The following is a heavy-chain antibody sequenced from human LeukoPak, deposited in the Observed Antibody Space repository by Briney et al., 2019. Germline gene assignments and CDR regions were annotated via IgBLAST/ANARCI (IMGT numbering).Heavy chain of an antibody. CDR3: ARERYYFDY. CDR2: TYYRSKWNN. Sequence: SETLSLTCAISGDSVSSNSVAWNWIRQSPSRGFEWLVRTYYRSKWNNEYAESVRSRITINPDTSKSQFSLQLDSVTPEDTAVYYCARERYYFDYWGQGTLVTVSS. J-gene: IGHJ4*02. V-gene: IGHV6-1*01. CDR1: GDSVSSNSVA.